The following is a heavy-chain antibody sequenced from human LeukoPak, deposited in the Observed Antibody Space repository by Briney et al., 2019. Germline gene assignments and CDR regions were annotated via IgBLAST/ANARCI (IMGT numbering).Heavy chain of an antibody. D-gene: IGHD6-19*01. Sequence: GASVKVSCKASGYTFTSYGISWVRQAPGQGLEWMGWISAYNGNTNYAQKLQGRVTMTTDTSTSTAYMELRSLRSDDTAVYYCAGRSSWYGGDAFDTWGQGTMVTVSS. J-gene: IGHJ3*02. CDR3: AGRSSWYGGDAFDT. V-gene: IGHV1-18*01. CDR2: ISAYNGNT. CDR1: GYTFTSYG.